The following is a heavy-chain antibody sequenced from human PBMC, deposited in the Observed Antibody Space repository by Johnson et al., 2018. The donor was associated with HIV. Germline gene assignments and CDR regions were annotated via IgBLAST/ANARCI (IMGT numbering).Heavy chain of an antibody. CDR2: IKSEADGGTT. V-gene: IGHV3-15*01. CDR3: ARDQSNGWNRGAFDI. J-gene: IGHJ3*02. D-gene: IGHD6-19*01. CDR1: GFTVSSNY. Sequence: VQLVESGGGLIQPGGSLRLSCAASGFTVSSNYMSWVRQAPGKGLEWVGHIKSEADGGTTDYGAPAKGRFTISRDDSKNTLYLHMNSLRAEDTAVYYCARDQSNGWNRGAFDIWGQGTVVTVSS.